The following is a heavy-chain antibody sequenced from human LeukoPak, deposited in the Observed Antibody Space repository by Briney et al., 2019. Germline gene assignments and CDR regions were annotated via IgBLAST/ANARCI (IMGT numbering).Heavy chain of an antibody. V-gene: IGHV3-15*01. CDR1: GFTFTNAW. CDR3: STIQTYVSGTYLNVGY. D-gene: IGHD3-10*01. CDR2: IKSKTDVGTT. J-gene: IGHJ4*02. Sequence: GGSLRLSCAASGFTFTNAWMSWVRQAPGKGLEWVGRIKSKTDVGTTDYAAPVTGRFTISRDDSKKTLYLQMNSLPTEDTAVYYCSTIQTYVSGTYLNVGYWGQGTLVTVSS.